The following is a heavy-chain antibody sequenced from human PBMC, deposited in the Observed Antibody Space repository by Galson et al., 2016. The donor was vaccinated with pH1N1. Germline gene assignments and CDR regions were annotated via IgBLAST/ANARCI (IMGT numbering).Heavy chain of an antibody. CDR3: AREGGYCGASSCHNGLDF. D-gene: IGHD5-12*01. V-gene: IGHV3-11*01. Sequence: SLRLSCAGSGFTFNYYYMTWVRQAPGKGLEWVAYISGGGFTTYYEDSVKGRFTVSRDNAKTSLYLQMTRLRADDAGIYYCAREGGYCGASSCHNGLDFWGQGTLVTVSS. J-gene: IGHJ4*02. CDR1: GFTFNYYY. CDR2: ISGGGFTT.